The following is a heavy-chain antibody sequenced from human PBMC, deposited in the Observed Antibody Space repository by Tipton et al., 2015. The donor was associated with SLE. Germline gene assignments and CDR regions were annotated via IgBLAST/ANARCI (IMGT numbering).Heavy chain of an antibody. D-gene: IGHD3-3*01. CDR1: GGSISSNSYY. Sequence: TLSLTCTVSGGSISSNSYYWGWIRQPPGKGLEWIGSIYYSGSTYYNPSLKSRVTISVDTSKNQLSLKLSSVTAADTAVYHCARHGAFDFWTFDYWGQGTLVTVSS. J-gene: IGHJ4*02. CDR2: IYYSGST. CDR3: ARHGAFDFWTFDY. V-gene: IGHV4-39*01.